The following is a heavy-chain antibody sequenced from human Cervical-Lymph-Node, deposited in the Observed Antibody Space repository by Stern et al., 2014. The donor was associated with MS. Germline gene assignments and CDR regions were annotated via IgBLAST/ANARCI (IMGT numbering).Heavy chain of an antibody. CDR2: VIPFVGTS. D-gene: IGHD3-16*01. CDR1: GG. J-gene: IGHJ5*02. V-gene: IGHV1-69*06. Sequence: QVQLVQSGAEVKKPGSSVKISCKSSGGISWVRQAPGQGLEWMGGVIPFVGTSNYAQKFKGRVTITADTSTYTDYLEGRSLKPDDRDVDYWAGGGGDNWFDPWGQGTLVTVSS. CDR3: AGGGGDNWFDP.